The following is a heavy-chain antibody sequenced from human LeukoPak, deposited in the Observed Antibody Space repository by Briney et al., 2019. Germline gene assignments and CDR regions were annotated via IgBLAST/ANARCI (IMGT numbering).Heavy chain of an antibody. J-gene: IGHJ6*02. V-gene: IGHV3-23*01. CDR2: INTGDIT. Sequence: PGGSLRLSCAASGFTFSTYAMHWVRQAPEKGLEWVSTINTGDITFYANSVKGRFTISRDNSKNTLSLQMNSLRGEDTAVYYCAKASIYVYYGMDVWGQGTTVIVSS. D-gene: IGHD3-16*02. CDR1: GFTFSTYA. CDR3: AKASIYVYYGMDV.